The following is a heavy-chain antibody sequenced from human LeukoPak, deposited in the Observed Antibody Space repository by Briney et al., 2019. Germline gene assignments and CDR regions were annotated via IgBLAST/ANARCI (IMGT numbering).Heavy chain of an antibody. Sequence: HAGGSLRLSCAASGFTFSSYAMHWVRQAPGKGLEWVAGISYDGSNKYYADSVKGRFTISRDKSKNTLYLQMNSLRAEDTAVYYCARLPTSSYFWSGYGSLDYWGQGTLVTVSS. V-gene: IGHV3-30-3*01. J-gene: IGHJ4*02. CDR1: GFTFSSYA. CDR2: ISYDGSNK. CDR3: ARLPTSSYFWSGYGSLDY. D-gene: IGHD3-3*01.